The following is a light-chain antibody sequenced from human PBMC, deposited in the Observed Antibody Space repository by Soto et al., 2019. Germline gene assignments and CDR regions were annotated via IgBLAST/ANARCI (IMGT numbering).Light chain of an antibody. J-gene: IGKJ4*01. CDR2: DAS. V-gene: IGKV1-9*01. CDR1: QDSTKY. Sequence: IQLTQSPSSLSASVGDRVTITCRASQDSTKYLAWYQQKPGKAPNLLIYDASTLHSGVPSRFSGSGSGTDFTLTVIGLQPEDFATYYCQQLSSYPSTFGGGTKVEIK. CDR3: QQLSSYPST.